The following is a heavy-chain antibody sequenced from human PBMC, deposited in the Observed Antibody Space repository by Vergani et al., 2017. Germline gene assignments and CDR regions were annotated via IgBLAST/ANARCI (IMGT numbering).Heavy chain of an antibody. V-gene: IGHV4-34*01. CDR2: IDHTGSP. CDR3: ARVNTETNGHLYYYYYMDV. J-gene: IGHJ6*03. D-gene: IGHD4-11*01. Sequence: QVQLQQWGGGLLKPSETLSLTCVVNGGSFTSYHWTWLRQSPGAGLEWVGDIDHTGSPDYNPSLKSRLTMSVDKSRNQFSLTLKSVTATDTAIYFCARVNTETNGHLYYYYYMDVWGQGTAVTVS. CDR1: GGSFTSYH.